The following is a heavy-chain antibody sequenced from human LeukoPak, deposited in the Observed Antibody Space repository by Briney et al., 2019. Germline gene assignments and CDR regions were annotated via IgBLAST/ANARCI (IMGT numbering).Heavy chain of an antibody. CDR3: AKDGYNSAYFDY. CDR2: ISWNSGSI. Sequence: GGSLRLSCAASGFTFDDYAMHWVRQAPGKGLEWVSGISWNSGSIGYADSVKGRFTISRDNAKNSLYLQMNSLRAEDTALYYCAKDGYNSAYFDYWGQGTLVTVSS. V-gene: IGHV3-9*01. J-gene: IGHJ4*02. CDR1: GFTFDDYA. D-gene: IGHD5-24*01.